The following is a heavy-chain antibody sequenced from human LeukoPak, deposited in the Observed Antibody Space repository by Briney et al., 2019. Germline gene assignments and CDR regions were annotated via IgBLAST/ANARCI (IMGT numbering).Heavy chain of an antibody. D-gene: IGHD6-13*01. Sequence: PGGSLRLSCAASGFTFSSYGMHWVRQAPGKGLEWVAFIWYDGSNKYYADSVKGRFTISRDNSKNTLYLQMNSLRTEDTAVYYCAKDDSSTCLDYWGQGTLVTVSS. CDR3: AKDDSSTCLDY. V-gene: IGHV3-30*02. CDR1: GFTFSSYG. CDR2: IWYDGSNK. J-gene: IGHJ4*02.